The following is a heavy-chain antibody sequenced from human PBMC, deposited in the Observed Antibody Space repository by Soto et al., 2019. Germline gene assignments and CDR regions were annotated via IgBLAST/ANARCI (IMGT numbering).Heavy chain of an antibody. CDR2: ISYDGSNK. V-gene: IGHV3-30*18. D-gene: IGHD6-6*01. CDR1: GFTFSSYG. J-gene: IGHJ5*02. Sequence: GGSLRLSCAASGFTFSSYGMHWVRQAPGKGLAWVAVISYDGSNKYYADSVKGRFTISRDNSKNTLYLQMNSLRAEDTAVYYCAKEGAIAARIYWFDPWGQGTLVTVSS. CDR3: AKEGAIAARIYWFDP.